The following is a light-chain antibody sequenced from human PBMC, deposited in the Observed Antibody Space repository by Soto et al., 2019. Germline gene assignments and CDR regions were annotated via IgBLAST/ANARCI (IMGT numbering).Light chain of an antibody. V-gene: IGLV2-14*01. Sequence: QSALTQPASVSGSPGQSITISCTGTSSDVGGYNYVSWYQQHPGKAPKLMIYEVSNRPSGVSNRFSGSKSGNTASLTISGLQAEDEADYYCSSYTSSSIDYVVGPGTKLTVL. CDR1: SSDVGGYNY. CDR3: SSYTSSSIDYV. J-gene: IGLJ1*01. CDR2: EVS.